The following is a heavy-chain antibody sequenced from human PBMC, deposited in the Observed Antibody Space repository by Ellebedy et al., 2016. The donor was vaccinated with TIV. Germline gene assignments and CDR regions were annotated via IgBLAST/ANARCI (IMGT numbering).Heavy chain of an antibody. CDR2: IYYSGST. D-gene: IGHD3-22*01. CDR1: GVSIYSSSYY. V-gene: IGHV4-39*01. Sequence: SETLSLXXTVSGVSIYSSSYYWGWIRQPPGKGLEWIGSIYYSGSTYYNPSLKSRVTMSVDTSENQFSLKMTSVTAADTAQYYCARPAFFYDSSGFFAEAFDIWGQGTMVTVSS. CDR3: ARPAFFYDSSGFFAEAFDI. J-gene: IGHJ3*02.